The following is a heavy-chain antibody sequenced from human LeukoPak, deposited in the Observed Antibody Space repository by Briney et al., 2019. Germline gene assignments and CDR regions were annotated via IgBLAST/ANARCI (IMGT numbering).Heavy chain of an antibody. CDR1: GYTFTGYY. CDR3: ASAGGDDYGDYGYFDY. CDR2: INPNSGGT. Sequence: ALVKVSCKASGYTFTGYYMHWVRQAPGQGLEWMGRINPNSGGTNYAQKFQGRVTMTRDTSISTAYMELSRLRSDDTAVYYCASAGGDDYGDYGYFDYWGQGTLVTVSS. J-gene: IGHJ4*02. D-gene: IGHD4-17*01. V-gene: IGHV1-2*06.